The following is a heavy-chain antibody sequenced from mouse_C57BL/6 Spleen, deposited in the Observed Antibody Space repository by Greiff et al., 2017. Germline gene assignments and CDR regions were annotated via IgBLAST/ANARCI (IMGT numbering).Heavy chain of an antibody. J-gene: IGHJ2*01. CDR3: ALITTVVATPY. CDR1: GYTFTSYW. V-gene: IGHV1-55*01. Sequence: VQLKQSGAELVKPGASVKMSCKASGYTFTSYWITWVKQRPGQGLEWIGDIYPGSGSTNYNEKFKSKATLTVDTSSSTAYMQLSSLTSEDSAVYYCALITTVVATPYWGQGTTLTVSS. CDR2: IYPGSGST. D-gene: IGHD1-1*01.